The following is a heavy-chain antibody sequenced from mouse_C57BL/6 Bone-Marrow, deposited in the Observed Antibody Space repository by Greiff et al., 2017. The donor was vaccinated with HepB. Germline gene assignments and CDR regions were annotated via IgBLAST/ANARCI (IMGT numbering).Heavy chain of an antibody. J-gene: IGHJ3*01. CDR2: ISSGGSYT. CDR3: AMILTGPFAY. CDR1: GFTFSSYG. Sequence: EVKLVESGGDLVKPGGSLKLSCAASGFTFSSYGMSWVRQTPDKRLEWVATISSGGSYTDYPDSVKGRFTISRDNAKNTLYLQMSSLKSEDTAMYYCAMILTGPFAYWGQGTLVTVSA. D-gene: IGHD4-1*01. V-gene: IGHV5-6*01.